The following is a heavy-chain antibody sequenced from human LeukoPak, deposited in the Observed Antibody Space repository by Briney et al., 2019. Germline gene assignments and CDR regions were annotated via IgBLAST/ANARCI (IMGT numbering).Heavy chain of an antibody. J-gene: IGHJ4*02. Sequence: SETLSLTCSVSGGSISSYYWSWIRQPPGKGLEWLGYVYYSGSTNYNPSLKSRVTISVDTSKNQFSLKLSSVTAADTAVYYCARQIRIAANGPYYFDYWGQGTLVTVSS. CDR1: GGSISSYY. V-gene: IGHV4-59*01. D-gene: IGHD6-13*01. CDR3: ARQIRIAANGPYYFDY. CDR2: VYYSGST.